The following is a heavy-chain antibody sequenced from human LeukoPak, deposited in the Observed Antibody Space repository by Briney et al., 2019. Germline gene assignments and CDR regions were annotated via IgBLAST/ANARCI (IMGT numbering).Heavy chain of an antibody. CDR1: GFTFDDYG. CDR3: ARSPSSSWYVHFDY. J-gene: IGHJ4*02. V-gene: IGHV3-20*04. Sequence: GGSLRLSCAASGFTFDDYGMSWVRQAPGKGLEWVSGINWNGGSTGYADSVKGRFTISRDNAKNSLYLQMNSLRAEDTALYYCARSPSSSWYVHFDYWGQGTLVTVSS. D-gene: IGHD6-13*01. CDR2: INWNGGST.